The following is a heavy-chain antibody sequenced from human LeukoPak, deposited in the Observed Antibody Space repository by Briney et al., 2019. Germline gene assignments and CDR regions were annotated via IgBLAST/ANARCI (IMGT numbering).Heavy chain of an antibody. J-gene: IGHJ6*03. D-gene: IGHD2-2*01. CDR1: GGSISSGSYY. CDR2: IYTSGST. V-gene: IGHV4-61*02. Sequence: PSETLSLTCTVSGGSISSGSYYWSWIRQPAGKGLEWIGRIYTSGSTNYNPSLKSRVTISVDTSKNQFSLKLSSVTAADTAVYYCARLNHGYCSSTSCYETPYYYYYMDVWGKGTTVTISS. CDR3: ARLNHGYCSSTSCYETPYYYYYMDV.